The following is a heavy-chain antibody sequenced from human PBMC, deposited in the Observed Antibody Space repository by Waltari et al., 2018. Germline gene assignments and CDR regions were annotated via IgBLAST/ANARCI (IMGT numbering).Heavy chain of an antibody. D-gene: IGHD2-2*01. J-gene: IGHJ5*02. CDR3: AREVVPAAKIVVNWFDP. CDR2: ITTNTGNP. CDR1: GYRYTNYA. Sequence: QVHLVQSGSEWKKPGASVKVSCKAYGYRYTNYASNWVRQAPGQGLELMGLITTNTGNPTYTQGFTRRFVFSLDTSVSTAYLQINDLKAEDTAIYYCAREVVPAAKIVVNWFDPWGQGTQVTVSS. V-gene: IGHV7-4-1*02.